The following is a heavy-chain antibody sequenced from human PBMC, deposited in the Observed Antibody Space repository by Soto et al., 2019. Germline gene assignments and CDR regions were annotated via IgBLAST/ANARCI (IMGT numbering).Heavy chain of an antibody. J-gene: IGHJ6*02. Sequence: QVQLVQSGAEVKKPGSSVKVSCKASGGTFSSYTISWVRQAPGQGLEWMGRIIPILGIANYAQKFQGRVTIAADKSTSTAYMELSSLRSEDTAVYYCARGRLPPRYYYYYGMDVWGHGTTVTVSS. CDR2: IIPILGIA. CDR3: ARGRLPPRYYYYYGMDV. D-gene: IGHD3-16*01. CDR1: GGTFSSYT. V-gene: IGHV1-69*02.